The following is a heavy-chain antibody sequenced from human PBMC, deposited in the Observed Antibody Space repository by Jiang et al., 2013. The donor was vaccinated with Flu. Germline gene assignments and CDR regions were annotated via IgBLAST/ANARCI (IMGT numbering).Heavy chain of an antibody. J-gene: IGHJ6*02. V-gene: IGHV1-3*04. CDR3: ARVEGSTMIVVTAMDV. CDR2: VSTYNNKV. D-gene: IGHD3-22*01. Sequence: VEAEETVTKVPWDLSDSSCKGSGYTFINYAIHWVRQAPGQGLEWMGWVSTYNNKVNYAQKFQGRVTMTTDTSASTAYMELRSLRSDDTAVYYCARVEGSTMIVVTAMDVWGQGTTVTVSS. CDR1: GYTFINYA.